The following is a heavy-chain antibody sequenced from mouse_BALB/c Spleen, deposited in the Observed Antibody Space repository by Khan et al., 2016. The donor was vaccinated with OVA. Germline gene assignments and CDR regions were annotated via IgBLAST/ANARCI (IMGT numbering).Heavy chain of an antibody. D-gene: IGHD2-4*01. Sequence: QVQLKQSGAELAKPGASVKMSCKASGYTFINYWILWVKQRPGQGLEWIGYINPSTGYTEYNQNFKDKATLTADKSSSTAYMQLSSLTSEDSAVYYCARDYDYWYFDVWGAGTTVTVSS. CDR2: INPSTGYT. V-gene: IGHV1-7*01. CDR3: ARDYDYWYFDV. CDR1: GYTFINYW. J-gene: IGHJ1*01.